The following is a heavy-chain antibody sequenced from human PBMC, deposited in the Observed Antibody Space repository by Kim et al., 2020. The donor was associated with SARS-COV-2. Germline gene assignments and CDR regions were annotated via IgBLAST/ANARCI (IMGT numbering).Heavy chain of an antibody. V-gene: IGHV3-33*05. CDR2: ISYDGSNK. J-gene: IGHJ6*02. CDR3: ARAPAVYYGMDV. CDR1: GFTFSSYG. D-gene: IGHD2-2*01. Sequence: GGSLRLSCAASGFTFSSYGMHWVRQAPGQGLEWVAVISYDGSNKYYADSVKGRFTISRDNSKNTLYLQMNSLRAEDTAVYYCARAPAVYYGMDVWGQGTTVTVSS.